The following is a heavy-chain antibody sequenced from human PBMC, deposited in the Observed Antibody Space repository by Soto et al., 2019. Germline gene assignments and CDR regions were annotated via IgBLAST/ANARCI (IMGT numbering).Heavy chain of an antibody. Sequence: PGGSLRLSCVASEFTFSSYEMNWVRQAPGKGLEWISYISSSGLTIYYADSVKGRFTISRDNSKNTLFLQMNSLRADDTAVYYCAKDQASGQGSFDSWGQGTLVTVSS. CDR2: ISSSGLTI. J-gene: IGHJ4*02. D-gene: IGHD2-15*01. CDR3: AKDQASGQGSFDS. CDR1: EFTFSSYE. V-gene: IGHV3-48*03.